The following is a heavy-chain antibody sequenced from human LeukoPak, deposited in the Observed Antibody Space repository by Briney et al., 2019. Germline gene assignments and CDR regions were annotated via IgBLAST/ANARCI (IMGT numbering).Heavy chain of an antibody. CDR1: GDSISRGNY. V-gene: IGHV4-38-2*02. CDR2: IFHTGST. D-gene: IGHD1-26*01. J-gene: IGHJ4*02. CDR3: AREGQVVGRTMSDY. Sequence: SETLTLTCTVSGDSISRGNYWGWIRQPPGKGLEWIGSIFHTGSTYFNLSLKSRVTISVDTSKNQFSLRLGSVTAADTAVYCAREGQVVGRTMSDYWGQGTLVTVSS.